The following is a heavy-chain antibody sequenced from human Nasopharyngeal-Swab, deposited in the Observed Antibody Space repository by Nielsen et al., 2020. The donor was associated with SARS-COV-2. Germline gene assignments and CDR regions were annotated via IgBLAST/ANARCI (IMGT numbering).Heavy chain of an antibody. Sequence: GESLKISCAASGFSFNTYAMTWVRQAPGKGLEWVSGISYSGDKTYYGDSVKGRFTISRDNSDNTLYLQMNDLRAEDTAVYYCAKDLRGRTPDHVDYWGQGTLVTVSS. CDR3: AKDLRGRTPDHVDY. V-gene: IGHV3-23*01. CDR2: ISYSGDKT. J-gene: IGHJ4*02. CDR1: GFSFNTYA. D-gene: IGHD3-10*01.